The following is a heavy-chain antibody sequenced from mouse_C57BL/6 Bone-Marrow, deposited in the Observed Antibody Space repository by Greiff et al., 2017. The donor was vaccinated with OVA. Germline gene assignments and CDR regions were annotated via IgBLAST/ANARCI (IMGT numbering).Heavy chain of an antibody. CDR2: IYPGSGST. D-gene: IGHD1-1*01. V-gene: IGHV1-55*01. CDR1: GYTFTSYW. Sequence: QVQLQQPGAELVKPGASVKMSCKASGYTFTSYWITWVKQRPGQGLEWIGDIYPGSGSTNYNEKFKSKATLTVDTSSSTAYMQLSSLTSEDSAVYYCARGRTVVATDYAMDYWGQGTSVTVSS. CDR3: ARGRTVVATDYAMDY. J-gene: IGHJ4*01.